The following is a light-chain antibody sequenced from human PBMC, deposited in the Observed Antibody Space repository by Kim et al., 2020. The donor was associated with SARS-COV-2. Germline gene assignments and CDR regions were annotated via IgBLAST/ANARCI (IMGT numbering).Light chain of an antibody. CDR3: YSVADSIGV. CDR1: VLPKKY. CDR2: KDS. Sequence: SYELTQPSSVSVSPGQTARISCSGDVLPKKYARWFQQKPGQAPVLVIYKDSERPSGIPERFSGSSSGTTVTLTISGAQVEDEADYYCYSVADSIGVFGGG. J-gene: IGLJ2*01. V-gene: IGLV3-27*01.